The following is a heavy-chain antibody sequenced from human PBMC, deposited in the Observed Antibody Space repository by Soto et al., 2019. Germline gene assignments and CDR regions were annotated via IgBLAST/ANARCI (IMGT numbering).Heavy chain of an antibody. Sequence: QTVGSLRLSCAASGFTFSSYWMSWVRQAPGKGLEWVANIKQDGSEKYYVDSVKGRFTISRDNAKNSLYLQMNSLRAEDTAVYYCARGPDKYQLLYASNYYYGMDVWGQGTTVTVSS. CDR1: GFTFSSYW. CDR2: IKQDGSEK. D-gene: IGHD2-2*02. CDR3: ARGPDKYQLLYASNYYYGMDV. V-gene: IGHV3-7*03. J-gene: IGHJ6*02.